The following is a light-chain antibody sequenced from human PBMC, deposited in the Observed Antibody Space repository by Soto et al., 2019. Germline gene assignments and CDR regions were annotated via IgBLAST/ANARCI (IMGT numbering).Light chain of an antibody. CDR1: QDISHF. J-gene: IGKJ1*01. Sequence: DIQLTQSPSSLSASVGDRVTFTCRASQDISHFLAWYQQRPGEVPRLLIYGASTLQSGVPSRFSGSGFGTDFTLPITTLQHEDVATYYCQKYNKDSPATFGPGTKVEIK. V-gene: IGKV1-27*01. CDR2: GAS. CDR3: QKYNKDSPAT.